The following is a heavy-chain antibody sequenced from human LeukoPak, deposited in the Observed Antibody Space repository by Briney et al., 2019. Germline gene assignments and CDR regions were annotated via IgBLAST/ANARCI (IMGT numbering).Heavy chain of an antibody. CDR1: GGSISSSSYY. V-gene: IGHV4-39*07. CDR3: ARVGCSSTSCYTAFPGWFDP. J-gene: IGHJ5*02. CDR2: IYYSGST. Sequence: SETLSLTCTVSGGSISSSSYYWGWIRQPPGKGLEWIGSIYYSGSTYYNPFLKSRVTISVDTSKNQFSLKLSSVTAADTAVYYCARVGCSSTSCYTAFPGWFDPWGQGTLVTVSS. D-gene: IGHD2-2*02.